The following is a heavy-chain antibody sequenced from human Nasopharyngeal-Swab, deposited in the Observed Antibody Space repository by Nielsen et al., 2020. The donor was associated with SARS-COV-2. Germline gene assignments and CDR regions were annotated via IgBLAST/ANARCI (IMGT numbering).Heavy chain of an antibody. CDR3: AKGGYCSSTSCKDFFEY. V-gene: IGHV3-21*04. Sequence: VRQAPGKGLEWVSSISSSSSYIYYADSVKGRFTISRDNSKNTLYVQMNSLRAEDTAVYYCAKGGYCSSTSCKDFFEYWGQGTLVTVSS. D-gene: IGHD2-2*01. J-gene: IGHJ4*02. CDR2: ISSSSSYI.